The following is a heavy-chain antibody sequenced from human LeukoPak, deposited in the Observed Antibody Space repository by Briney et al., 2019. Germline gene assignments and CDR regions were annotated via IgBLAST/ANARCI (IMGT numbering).Heavy chain of an antibody. CDR3: ARDGLVGSWPYNWFDP. CDR2: ISYDGNNK. Sequence: GGSLRLSCAASGFTFSSYAMHWVRQAPGKGLEWVAVISYDGNNKYYADSVKGRFTISRDNSRNTLYLQMNSLRAEDTAVYYCARDGLVGSWPYNWFDPWGQGTLVTVSS. CDR1: GFTFSSYA. D-gene: IGHD6-13*01. V-gene: IGHV3-30*01. J-gene: IGHJ5*02.